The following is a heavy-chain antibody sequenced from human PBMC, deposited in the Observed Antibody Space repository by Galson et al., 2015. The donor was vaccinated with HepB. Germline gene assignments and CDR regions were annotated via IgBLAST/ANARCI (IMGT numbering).Heavy chain of an antibody. Sequence: TLSLTCTVSGGSISSGDYYWSWIRQPPGKGLEWIGYIYYSGSTYYNPSLKSRVTISVDTSKNQFSLKLSSVTAADTAVYYCARVLFRPVFGRGVQPYYYYMDVWGKGTTVTVSS. J-gene: IGHJ6*03. CDR1: GGSISSGDYY. V-gene: IGHV4-30-4*01. CDR2: IYYSGST. CDR3: ARVLFRPVFGRGVQPYYYYMDV. D-gene: IGHD3-10*01.